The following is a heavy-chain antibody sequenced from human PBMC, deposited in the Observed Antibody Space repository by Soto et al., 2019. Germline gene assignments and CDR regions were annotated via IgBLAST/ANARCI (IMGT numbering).Heavy chain of an antibody. D-gene: IGHD3-10*01. V-gene: IGHV1-18*01. Sequence: QVQLVQSGAEVKKPGASVKVSCKASGYTFTSYGISWVRQAPGQGLEWMGWISAYNGNTNYAQKLQGRVTMTTDTSTSTAYRELRSLRSDDTAVYYCARDVVTWFGELLPTPDYWGQGTLVTVSS. CDR3: ARDVVTWFGELLPTPDY. CDR1: GYTFTSYG. J-gene: IGHJ4*02. CDR2: ISAYNGNT.